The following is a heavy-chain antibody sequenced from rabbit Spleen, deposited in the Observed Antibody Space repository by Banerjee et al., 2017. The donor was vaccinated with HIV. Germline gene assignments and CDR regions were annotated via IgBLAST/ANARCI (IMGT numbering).Heavy chain of an antibody. CDR3: ARDTSSSFSSYGMDL. Sequence: QEQLEESGGDLVKPEGSLTLTCKASGFDLSVSSYMCWVRQAPGKGLEWIACIEAGSSGFTYFANWAKGRFTISMTSSTTVTLQMTSLTAADTATYFCARDTSSSFSSYGMDLWGQGTLVTVS. J-gene: IGHJ6*01. CDR2: IEAGSSGFT. D-gene: IGHD1-1*01. CDR1: GFDLSVSSY. V-gene: IGHV1S45*01.